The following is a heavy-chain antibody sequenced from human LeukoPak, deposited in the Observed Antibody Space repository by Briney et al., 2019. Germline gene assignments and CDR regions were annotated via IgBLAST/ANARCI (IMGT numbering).Heavy chain of an antibody. J-gene: IGHJ4*02. V-gene: IGHV3-48*01. CDR1: GFTFSYYS. D-gene: IGHD3-3*01. CDR2: ISNSGRTI. Sequence: GGSLRLSCATSGFTFSYYSMHWDRQAPGRGLEWVSYISNSGRTIYYADSVKGRFTISRDNAKNSVYLQMNSLRAEDTAVYYCARERMRLFGDHWGQGTLVTVSS. CDR3: ARERMRLFGDH.